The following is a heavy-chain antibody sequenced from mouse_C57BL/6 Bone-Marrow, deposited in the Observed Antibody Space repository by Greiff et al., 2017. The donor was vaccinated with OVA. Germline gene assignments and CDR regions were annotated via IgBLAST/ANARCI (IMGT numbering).Heavy chain of an antibody. CDR3: ARDDYYWYFDV. Sequence: EVNVVESGGGLVQSVRSLRLSCATSGFNFSDFYMEWVRQAPGKGLEWIAASRNKANDYTTEYSASVKGRFIVSRDTSQSILYLQMNALRAEDTAIYYCARDDYYWYFDVWGTGTPVTVSS. V-gene: IGHV7-1*01. CDR2: SRNKANDYTT. J-gene: IGHJ1*03. CDR1: GFNFSDFY.